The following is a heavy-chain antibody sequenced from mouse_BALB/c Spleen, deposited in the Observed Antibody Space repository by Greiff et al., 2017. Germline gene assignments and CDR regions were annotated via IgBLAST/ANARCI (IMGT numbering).Heavy chain of an antibody. CDR3: ARAQLCYYFDY. D-gene: IGHD4-1*02. Sequence: VQLVESGPGLVAPSQSLSITCTASGFSLTGYGVNWVRQPPGKGLEWLGMIWGDGSTDYNSALKSRLSISKDNSKSQVFLKMNSLQTDDTARYYCARAQLCYYFDYWGQGTTLTVSS. J-gene: IGHJ2*01. CDR1: GFSLTGYG. V-gene: IGHV2-6-7*01. CDR2: IWGDGST.